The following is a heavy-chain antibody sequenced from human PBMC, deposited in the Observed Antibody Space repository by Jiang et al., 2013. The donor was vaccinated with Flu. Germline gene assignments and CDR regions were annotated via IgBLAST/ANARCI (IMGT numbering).Heavy chain of an antibody. CDR3: AGVPVHSAMGHFDY. J-gene: IGHJ4*02. V-gene: IGHV1-3*01. D-gene: IGHD5-18*01. CDR2: INGGNGNT. CDR1: GYTFSNYV. Sequence: GAEVKKPGASVKVSCKASGYTFSNYVIHWVRQAPGQRPEWMGWINGGNGNTKYSQKFQGRVTITRDKSASSAYMELSSLTSEDTSFYYCAGVPVHSAMGHFDYWGQGTLVTVSS.